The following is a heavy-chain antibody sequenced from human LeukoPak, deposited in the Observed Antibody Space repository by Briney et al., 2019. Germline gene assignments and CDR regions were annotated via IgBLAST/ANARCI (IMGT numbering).Heavy chain of an antibody. CDR3: ARWNDGWEFDY. D-gene: IGHD1-1*01. J-gene: IGHJ4*02. V-gene: IGHV3-53*01. CDR2: IYSGVGT. Sequence: GGSLRLSCVVSGFTVSSSYMSWVRQAPGKGLEWVSIIYSGVGTYYADSVKGRLTISRDNSKNTLYLQMNSLRAEDTAVYYCARWNDGWEFDYWGQGTLVSVSS. CDR1: GFTVSSSY.